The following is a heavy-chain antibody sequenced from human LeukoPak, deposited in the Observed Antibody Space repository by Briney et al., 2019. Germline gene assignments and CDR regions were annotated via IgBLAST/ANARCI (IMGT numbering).Heavy chain of an antibody. CDR1: GYTSTSYY. CDR2: INPSGGST. Sequence: ASVKVSCKASGYTSTSYYMHSVRQAPGQGLEWMGIINPSGGSTRYAQKFQGRVTMTRDTSTSTVYMELSSLRSEDTAVYYCARIPMTTKYFDYWGQGTLVTVSS. V-gene: IGHV1-46*01. D-gene: IGHD5-24*01. CDR3: ARIPMTTKYFDY. J-gene: IGHJ4*02.